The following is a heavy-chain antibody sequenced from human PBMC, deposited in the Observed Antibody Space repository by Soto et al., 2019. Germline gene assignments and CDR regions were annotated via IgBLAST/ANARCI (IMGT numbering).Heavy chain of an antibody. CDR3: ASRDPETSVDY. V-gene: IGHV4-4*02. J-gene: IGHJ4*02. CDR2: IYRTGST. Sequence: SETLSLTCAASGGSFTSNNWWSWVRQPPGQGLEWSGEIYRTGSTNYNQSLKSRVTISLDKSENKFSLKVTSLTAADTAVYYCASRDPETSVDYWGQGTLVTVSS. D-gene: IGHD1-26*01. CDR1: GGSFTSNNW.